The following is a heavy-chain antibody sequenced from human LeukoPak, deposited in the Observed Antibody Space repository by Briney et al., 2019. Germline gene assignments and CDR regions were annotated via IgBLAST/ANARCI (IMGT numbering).Heavy chain of an antibody. CDR1: GTSVGCYY. J-gene: IGHJ4*02. V-gene: IGHV3-20*04. D-gene: IGHD5-12*01. CDR2: INWNGGST. Sequence: LSLSCAACGTSVGCYYWSWIREPPGRVLEWIGINWNGGSTGYADSVKGRFTISRDNAKNSLYLQMNGLRAEDMALYYCARAGGYSGYECFDYWGQGTLVTVSS. CDR3: ARAGGYSGYECFDY.